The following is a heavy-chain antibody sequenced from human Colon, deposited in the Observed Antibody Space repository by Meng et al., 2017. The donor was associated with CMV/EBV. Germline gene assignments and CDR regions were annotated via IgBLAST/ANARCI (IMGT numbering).Heavy chain of an antibody. Sequence: GGSLRLSCAASGFTFSSYAMSWVRQAPGKGLEWVSVNYSGGSSTYYADSVKGRFTISRDNSKNTLYLQMNSLRAEDTAVYYCAKDDSNYGYYYGMDVWGQGTTVTVSS. D-gene: IGHD4-11*01. V-gene: IGHV3-23*03. J-gene: IGHJ6*02. CDR1: GFTFSSYA. CDR3: AKDDSNYGYYYGMDV. CDR2: NYSGGSST.